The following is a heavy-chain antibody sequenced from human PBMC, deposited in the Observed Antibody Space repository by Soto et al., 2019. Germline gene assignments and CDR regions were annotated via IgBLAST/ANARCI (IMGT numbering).Heavy chain of an antibody. CDR3: ARGGIGRPGAMEVHFDY. CDR2: ISSSSSYI. CDR1: GFTFSSYS. V-gene: IGHV3-21*01. D-gene: IGHD2-2*01. Sequence: GGSLRLSCAASGFTFSSYSMNWVRQAPGKGLEWVSSISSSSSYIYYADSVKGRLTISRDNAKNSLYLQMNSLRAEDTAVYYCARGGIGRPGAMEVHFDYWGQGTLVTVSS. J-gene: IGHJ4*02.